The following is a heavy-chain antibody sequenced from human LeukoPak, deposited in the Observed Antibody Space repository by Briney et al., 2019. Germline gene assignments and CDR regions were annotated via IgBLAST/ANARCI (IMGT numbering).Heavy chain of an antibody. J-gene: IGHJ4*02. V-gene: IGHV3-33*01. D-gene: IGHD3-22*01. CDR2: IWYDGSNK. Sequence: PGGSLRLSCAASGFTFSSYGMHWVRQAPGKGLEWVAVIWYDGSNKYYADSVKGRFTISRDNSKNTLYLQMNSLRAEDTAVYYCARDPTYYYDSSGYFWSYYFDYWGQGTLVTVSS. CDR3: ARDPTYYYDSSGYFWSYYFDY. CDR1: GFTFSSYG.